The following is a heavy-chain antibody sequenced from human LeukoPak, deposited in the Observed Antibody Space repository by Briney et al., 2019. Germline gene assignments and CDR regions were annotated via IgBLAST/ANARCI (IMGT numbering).Heavy chain of an antibody. J-gene: IGHJ4*02. CDR3: ARDRGADYYYDSSAYDYPYYFDY. CDR2: ISSTSSTI. V-gene: IGHV3-48*02. D-gene: IGHD3-22*01. CDR1: GLTFNKYS. Sequence: PGGSLRLSCAASGLTFNKYSMNWVRQAPGKGLEWISYISSTSSTIYYADSVEGRFTISRDNAKDSLYLQMNSLRNEDTAVYYCARDRGADYYYDSSAYDYPYYFDYWGQGTLVTVSS.